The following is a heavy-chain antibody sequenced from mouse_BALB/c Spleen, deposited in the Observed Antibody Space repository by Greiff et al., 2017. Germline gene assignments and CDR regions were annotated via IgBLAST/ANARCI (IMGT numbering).Heavy chain of an antibody. Sequence: QVQLKQSGAALMKPGASVKISCKATGYTFSSYWIEWVKQRPGHGLEGIGEILPGSGSTNYNEKFKGKATFTADTTSNTAYMLLSSLASEDSAVYYCARGVRGFAYWGQGTLVTVSA. V-gene: IGHV1-9*01. J-gene: IGHJ3*01. CDR1: GYTFSSYW. CDR2: ILPGSGST. CDR3: ARGVRGFAY. D-gene: IGHD2-14*01.